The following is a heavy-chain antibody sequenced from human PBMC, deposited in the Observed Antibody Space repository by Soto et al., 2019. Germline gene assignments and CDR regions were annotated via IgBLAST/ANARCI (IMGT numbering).Heavy chain of an antibody. V-gene: IGHV1-46*01. D-gene: IGHD3-10*01. CDR1: GYTFTSYY. Sequence: ASVKVSCKASGYTFTSYYMHWVRQAPGQGLEWMGITNPSGGSTSYAQKFQGRVTMTRDTSTSTVYMELSSLRSEDTAVYYCAREYTMVRGVPLYYFDYWGQGTLVTVSS. CDR2: TNPSGGST. CDR3: AREYTMVRGVPLYYFDY. J-gene: IGHJ4*02.